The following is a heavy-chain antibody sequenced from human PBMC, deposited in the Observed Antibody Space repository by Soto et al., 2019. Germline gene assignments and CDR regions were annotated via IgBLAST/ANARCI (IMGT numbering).Heavy chain of an antibody. D-gene: IGHD3-3*01. CDR1: GYTFTSYG. V-gene: IGHV1-18*01. CDR3: ARDKTIFGVVIYNAFDI. Sequence: QVQLVQSGAEVKKPGASVKVSCKASGYTFTSYGISWVRQAPGQGLEWMGWISAYNGNTNYAQKLQGRVTMTTDTSTSTAYMELRSLRSDDTAVYYCARDKTIFGVVIYNAFDIWGQGTMVTVSS. CDR2: ISAYNGNT. J-gene: IGHJ3*02.